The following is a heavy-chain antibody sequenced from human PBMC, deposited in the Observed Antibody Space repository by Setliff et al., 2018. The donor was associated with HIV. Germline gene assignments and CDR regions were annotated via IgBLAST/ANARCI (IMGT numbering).Heavy chain of an antibody. D-gene: IGHD2-15*01. CDR2: ISTYSDET. Sequence: ASVKVSCKPSGYTFTAYGLSWVRQAPGQGLEWMGWISTYSDETSSSQNLQGRLTMTTDTSTGTAYMELRSLRSEDTAVYYCARGRKRSENVVVVVAATMDAFDIWGQGTMVTVSS. CDR3: ARGRKRSENVVVVVAATMDAFDI. J-gene: IGHJ3*02. CDR1: GYTFTAYG. V-gene: IGHV1-18*01.